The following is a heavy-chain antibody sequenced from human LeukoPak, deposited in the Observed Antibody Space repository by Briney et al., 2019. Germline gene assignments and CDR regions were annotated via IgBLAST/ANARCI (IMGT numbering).Heavy chain of an antibody. Sequence: SETLSLTCTVSGGSFSSSSYYWGWIRQPPGKGLEWIGTIYYSGSTSYNASLKSRVTISEDTFKNQFSLKLSSVTAADTAVYYCVRHSTYYYGSGRYYLDYWGQGTLVTVSS. D-gene: IGHD3-10*01. V-gene: IGHV4-39*01. J-gene: IGHJ4*02. CDR1: GGSFSSSSYY. CDR2: IYYSGST. CDR3: VRHSTYYYGSGRYYLDY.